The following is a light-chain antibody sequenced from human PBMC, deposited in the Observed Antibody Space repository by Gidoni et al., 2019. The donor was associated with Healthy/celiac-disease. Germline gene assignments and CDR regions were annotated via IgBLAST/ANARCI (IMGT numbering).Light chain of an antibody. CDR2: AAS. V-gene: IGKV1-39*01. CDR3: QQSYSTPWT. CDR1: QSISSY. Sequence: DIQMTQSPSSLSASVGDRVTITCRASQSISSYLNLYQQKPGKAPNLLICAASSLQSGVPSRFSGSGSGTDFTLTISSLQPEDFATYYCQQSYSTPWTFGQGTKVEIK. J-gene: IGKJ1*01.